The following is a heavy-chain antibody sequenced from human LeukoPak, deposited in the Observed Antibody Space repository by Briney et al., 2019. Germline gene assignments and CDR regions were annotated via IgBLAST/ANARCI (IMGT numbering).Heavy chain of an antibody. Sequence: PLGGSLTLSCTASGFTFSNYWMMWVRQAPGKGLEWVANINEDGSEKYYADSVEGRFTISRDNAKNSLDLQMNSLRAEDTAVYYCARYIKGLYSSGIDYWGQGTLVTVSS. CDR3: ARYIKGLYSSGIDY. J-gene: IGHJ4*02. V-gene: IGHV3-7*03. CDR1: GFTFSNYW. CDR2: INEDGSEK. D-gene: IGHD6-19*01.